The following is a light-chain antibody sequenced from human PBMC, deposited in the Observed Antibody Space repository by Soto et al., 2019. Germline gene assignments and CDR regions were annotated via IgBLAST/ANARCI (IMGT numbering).Light chain of an antibody. J-gene: IGLJ1*01. CDR3: QCYDNSRTGFYV. CDR2: GNT. Sequence: QSVLTQPPSVSGAPGQRVTISCSGSSSDIGAGFDVHWYQHLPGTAPKLLIYGNTNRPSGVPGRFSGSKSGTSASLAISGLQAEDEADYYCQCYDNSRTGFYVFGTGTKVTVL. V-gene: IGLV1-40*01. CDR1: SSDIGAGFD.